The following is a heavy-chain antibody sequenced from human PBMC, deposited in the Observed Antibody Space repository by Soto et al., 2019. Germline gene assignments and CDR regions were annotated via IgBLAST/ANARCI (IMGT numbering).Heavy chain of an antibody. CDR2: IVVGSGNT. J-gene: IGHJ6*02. D-gene: IGHD2-21*02. CDR1: GFTFTSSA. V-gene: IGHV1-58*01. Sequence: QMQLVQSGPEVKKPGTSVKVSCKASGFTFTSSAVQWVRQARGQRLEWIGWIVVGSGNTNYAQKFQERVTITRDMATSTAYMELGSLRSEDTAVYYCAADWGGLVTHYYYYGMDVWGRGTTVTVSS. CDR3: AADWGGLVTHYYYYGMDV.